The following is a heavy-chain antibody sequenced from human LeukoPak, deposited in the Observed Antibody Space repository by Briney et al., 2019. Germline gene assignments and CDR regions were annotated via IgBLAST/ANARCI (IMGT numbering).Heavy chain of an antibody. D-gene: IGHD3-9*01. Sequence: PSETLSLTCAVYGGSFSGYYWSWIRQPPGKGLEWIGEINHSGSTNYNPSLKRRLTISVDTSKNQFSLKLSSVTAADTAVYYCARLLRYFDWLPPPDAFDIWGQGTMVTVSS. CDR3: ARLLRYFDWLPPPDAFDI. CDR1: GGSFSGYY. J-gene: IGHJ3*02. CDR2: INHSGST. V-gene: IGHV4-34*01.